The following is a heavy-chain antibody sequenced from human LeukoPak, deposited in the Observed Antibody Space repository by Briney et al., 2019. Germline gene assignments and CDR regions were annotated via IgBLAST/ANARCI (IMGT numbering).Heavy chain of an antibody. CDR3: ARVFHDFWSGYYFDY. V-gene: IGHV4-59*01. J-gene: IGHJ4*02. CDR1: GWSISSYY. Sequence: SKTLSLTCTVSGWSISSYYWSWIRQPPGKGLEWIGYIYYSGSTNYNPSLKSRITISVDTSKNHFSLKLSSVTAADTAVYYCARVFHDFWSGYYFDYWGQGTLVTVSS. CDR2: IYYSGST. D-gene: IGHD3-3*01.